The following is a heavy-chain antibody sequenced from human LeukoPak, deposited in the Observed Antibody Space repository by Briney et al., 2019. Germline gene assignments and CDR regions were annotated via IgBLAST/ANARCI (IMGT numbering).Heavy chain of an antibody. CDR1: GGTFSSYA. CDR2: IIPILGIA. Sequence: ASVKVSCKASGGTFSSYAISWVRQAPGQGLEWMGRIIPILGIANYAQKFQGRVTITADKSTSTAYMELSSLRSEDTAVYYCARKSMTTVYYYYYGMDVWGQGTTVTVSS. J-gene: IGHJ6*02. CDR3: ARKSMTTVYYYYYGMDV. V-gene: IGHV1-69*04. D-gene: IGHD4-17*01.